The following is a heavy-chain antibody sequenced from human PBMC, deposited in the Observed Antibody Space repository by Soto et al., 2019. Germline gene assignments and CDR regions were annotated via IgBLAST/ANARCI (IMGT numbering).Heavy chain of an antibody. V-gene: IGHV4-34*01. CDR3: AREYAWYWFDP. CDR1: GGSFSGYY. J-gene: IGHJ5*02. CDR2: INHSGST. Sequence: QVQLQQWGAGLLKPSETLSLTCAVYGGSFSGYYWSWIRQPPGKGLEWIGEINHSGSTNYNPSLKSRVTISVDMSKNQFSLKLSSVTAADTAVYYCAREYAWYWFDPWGQGTLVTVSS. D-gene: IGHD6-13*01.